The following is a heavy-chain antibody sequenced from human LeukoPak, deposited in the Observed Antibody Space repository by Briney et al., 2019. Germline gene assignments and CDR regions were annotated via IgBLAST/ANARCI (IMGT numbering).Heavy chain of an antibody. CDR1: GFTFSSYA. V-gene: IGHV3-23*01. Sequence: GGSLRLSCVASGFTFSSYAMSWVRQAPGKGLEWVSVISSSGTDTFYADSVKGRFTISRDNSKNTLYLQMNSLRADDTAIYYCAKGSYYYDSSGSFYYFDFWGQGTLVTVSS. CDR2: ISSSGTDT. CDR3: AKGSYYYDSSGSFYYFDF. J-gene: IGHJ4*02. D-gene: IGHD3-22*01.